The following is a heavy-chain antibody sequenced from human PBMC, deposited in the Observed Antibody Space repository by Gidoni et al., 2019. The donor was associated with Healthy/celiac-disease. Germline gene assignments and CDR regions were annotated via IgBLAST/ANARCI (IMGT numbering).Heavy chain of an antibody. Sequence: QVQLVASGGGVVQPGRSLRLSCAASGFTFSRYAMHWVRQAPGKGLALVAVISYDGSNKYYADSVKGRFTISRDNSKNTLYLQMNSLRAEDTAVYYCARDPTSSSSGLFDYWGQGTLVTVSS. CDR3: ARDPTSSSSGLFDY. CDR1: GFTFSRYA. CDR2: ISYDGSNK. D-gene: IGHD6-6*01. J-gene: IGHJ4*02. V-gene: IGHV3-30-3*01.